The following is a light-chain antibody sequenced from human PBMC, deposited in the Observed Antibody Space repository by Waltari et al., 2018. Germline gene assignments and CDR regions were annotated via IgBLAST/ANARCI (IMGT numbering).Light chain of an antibody. CDR2: EVT. V-gene: IGLV2-14*01. CDR1: SSDVGGYNY. J-gene: IGLJ3*02. CDR3: SSYTTSSTLV. Sequence: QSALTQPASVSGSPGQSITISCTGTSSDVGGYNYVSWYQRHPGKAPQLLIYEVTNRPSGVSNRFSGSKSANTASLTISGLQAEDEADYYCSSYTTSSTLVFGGGTKLTVL.